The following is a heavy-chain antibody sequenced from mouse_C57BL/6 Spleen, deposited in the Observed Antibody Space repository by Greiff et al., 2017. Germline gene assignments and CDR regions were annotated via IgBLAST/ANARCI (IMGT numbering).Heavy chain of an antibody. J-gene: IGHJ2*01. D-gene: IGHD2-10*02. V-gene: IGHV1-54*01. CDR1: GYAFTNYL. CDR3: ARDHMGYGNYGFDY. Sequence: QVQLQQSGAELVRPGTSVKVSCKASGYAFTNYLIEWVKQRPGQGLEWIGVINPGSGGTNYNEKFKGKATLTADKSSSTAYMQLSSLTSEDSAVYFCARDHMGYGNYGFDYWGQGTTLTVSS. CDR2: INPGSGGT.